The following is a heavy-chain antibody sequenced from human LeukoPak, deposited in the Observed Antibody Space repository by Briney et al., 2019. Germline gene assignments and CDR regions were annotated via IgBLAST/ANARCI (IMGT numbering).Heavy chain of an antibody. J-gene: IGHJ6*02. Sequence: GGSLRLSCAASGFTVSSNYMSWVRQAPGKGLEWVSVIYSGASTYYADSVKGRFTISRDNSKNTLYLQMNSLRAEDTAVYYCARGYSGSYVGVWGQGTTVTVSS. D-gene: IGHD1-26*01. V-gene: IGHV3-66*01. CDR2: IYSGAST. CDR1: GFTVSSNY. CDR3: ARGYSGSYVGV.